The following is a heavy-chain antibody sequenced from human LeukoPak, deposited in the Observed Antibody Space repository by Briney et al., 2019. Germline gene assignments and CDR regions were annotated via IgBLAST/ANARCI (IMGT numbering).Heavy chain of an antibody. V-gene: IGHV3-23*01. Sequence: GGSLRLSCAASGFTFSSYAMSWVRQAPGKGLEWVSAISGSGGSTYYADSVKGRFTISRDNSKNTLYLQMNSLRAEDTAVYYCAKWREQWLVRAYFDYWGQGTLVTVSS. CDR1: GFTFSSYA. CDR3: AKWREQWLVRAYFDY. D-gene: IGHD6-19*01. J-gene: IGHJ4*02. CDR2: ISGSGGST.